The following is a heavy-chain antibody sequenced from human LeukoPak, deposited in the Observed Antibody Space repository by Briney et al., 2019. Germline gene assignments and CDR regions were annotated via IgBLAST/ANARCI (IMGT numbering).Heavy chain of an antibody. D-gene: IGHD6-13*01. CDR1: GFTFSSYA. CDR2: ISYDGSNK. Sequence: GGSLRLSCAASGFTFSSYAMHWVRQAPGKGLEWVAVISYDGSNKYYANSVKGRFTISRDNSKNTLYLQMNSLRAEDTAVYYCARTLYSRSPTGWFDPWGQGTLVTVSS. V-gene: IGHV3-30-3*01. CDR3: ARTLYSRSPTGWFDP. J-gene: IGHJ5*02.